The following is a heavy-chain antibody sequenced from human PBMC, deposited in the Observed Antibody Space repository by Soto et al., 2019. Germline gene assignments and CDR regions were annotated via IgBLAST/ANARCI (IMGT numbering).Heavy chain of an antibody. Sequence: GGSLRLSCAASGFTVSSNYMSWVRQAPGKGLEWVSVIYSGGSTYYADSVKGRFTISRDNSKNTLYLQMNSLRAEDTAVYYCARDSVSGWIDYWGQGTLVTVSS. CDR3: ARDSVSGWIDY. V-gene: IGHV3-66*01. J-gene: IGHJ4*02. CDR2: IYSGGST. D-gene: IGHD6-19*01. CDR1: GFTVSSNY.